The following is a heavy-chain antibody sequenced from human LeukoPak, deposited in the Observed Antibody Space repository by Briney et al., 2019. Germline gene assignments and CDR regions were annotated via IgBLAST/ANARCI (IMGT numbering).Heavy chain of an antibody. J-gene: IGHJ4*02. V-gene: IGHV3-66*01. CDR2: IYSGGST. D-gene: IGHD2-21*02. Sequence: GGSLRLSCAGSGFSFSSNTMSWVRQAPGKGLEWVSVIYSGGSTYYADSVKGRITISRDNSKNTLYLQMNSLRAEDTAVYYCAREFSCGGDCYANYWGQGTLVTVSS. CDR1: GFSFSSNT. CDR3: AREFSCGGDCYANY.